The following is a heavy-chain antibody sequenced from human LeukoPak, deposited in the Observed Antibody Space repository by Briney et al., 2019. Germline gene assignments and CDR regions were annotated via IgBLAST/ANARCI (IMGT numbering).Heavy chain of an antibody. J-gene: IGHJ6*02. CDR1: GGTFSSYA. CDR2: IIPIFGTA. CDR3: ASPRLPLCSNYYYYYYGMDV. Sequence: ASVKVSCKASGGTFSSYAISWVRQAPGQGLEWMGGIIPIFGTANYAQKFQGRVTITADESTSTAYMELSSLRSEDTAVYYCASPRLPLCSNYYYYYYGMDVWGQGTTVTVSS. V-gene: IGHV1-69*13. D-gene: IGHD5-24*01.